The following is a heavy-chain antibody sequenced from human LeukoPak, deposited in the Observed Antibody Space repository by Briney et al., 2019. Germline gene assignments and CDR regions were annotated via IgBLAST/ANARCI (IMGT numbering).Heavy chain of an antibody. J-gene: IGHJ4*02. CDR3: ARERDGRFFDY. CDR2: INQEGSEK. Sequence: SGGSLRLSCAVSGLTFRSFWMSWVRQAPGKGLEWVANINQEGSEKYFVDSVKGRFTISRDNAQNSLHLQMNTLTAEDTAVYYRARERDGRFFDYWGQGTLVTVSS. D-gene: IGHD5-24*01. V-gene: IGHV3-7*01. CDR1: GLTFRSFW.